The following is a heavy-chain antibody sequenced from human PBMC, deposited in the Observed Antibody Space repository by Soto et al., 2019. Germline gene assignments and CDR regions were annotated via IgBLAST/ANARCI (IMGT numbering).Heavy chain of an antibody. V-gene: IGHV3-21*01. Sequence: GGSLRLSCAASGFTFSSYSMNWVRQAPGKGLEWVSSISSSSSYISYADSVKGRFTISRDNATNSLYLQMNSLRAEDTAVYYCARFPGTTGEVRYFDYWGQGTLVTVSS. CDR3: ARFPGTTGEVRYFDY. J-gene: IGHJ4*02. D-gene: IGHD1-7*01. CDR1: GFTFSSYS. CDR2: ISSSSSYI.